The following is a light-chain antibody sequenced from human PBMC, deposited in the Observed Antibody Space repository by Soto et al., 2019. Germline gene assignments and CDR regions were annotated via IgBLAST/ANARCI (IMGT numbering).Light chain of an antibody. V-gene: IGLV1-47*01. CDR3: AAWDDRLSGRVV. Sequence: QSVLTQPPSASGTPGQRVTISCSGSSSNIGSNYVYWYQQLPGTAPKLLIYRNNQRPSGVPDRFSGSKSGTSASLAISGLRSEDEADYYCAAWDDRLSGRVVFGGGTQRTVL. CDR1: SSNIGSNY. CDR2: RNN. J-gene: IGLJ2*01.